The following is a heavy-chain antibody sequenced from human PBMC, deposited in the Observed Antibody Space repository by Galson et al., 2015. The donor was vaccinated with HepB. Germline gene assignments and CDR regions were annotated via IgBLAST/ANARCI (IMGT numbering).Heavy chain of an antibody. J-gene: IGHJ4*02. V-gene: IGHV6-1*01. CDR2: TYYRSKWYN. CDR1: GDSVSSNSVA. D-gene: IGHD6-6*01. CDR3: AREWSIAAYYFDY. Sequence: CAISGDSVSSNSVAWDWIRQSPSRGLEWLGRTYYRSKWYNDYAVSVKSRITINPDTSKNQFSLQLNSVTPEDTAVYYCAREWSIAAYYFDYWGQGTLVTVSS.